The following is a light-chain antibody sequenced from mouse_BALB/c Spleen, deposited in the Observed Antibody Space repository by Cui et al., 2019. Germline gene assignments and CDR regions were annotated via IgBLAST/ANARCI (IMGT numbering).Light chain of an antibody. J-gene: IGKJ1*01. Sequence: DIVMSQSPSSLVVSAGEKGTLSCKSSQSLLNSSTLKYCLAWYQQKPVQYPKLLIYWAYTRESGVPDRFTGSGSGTDFTLTISSVQAEDLAVYYCKQSYNLWTFGGGTKLEIK. V-gene: IGKV8-21*01. CDR2: WAY. CDR1: QSLLNSSTLKYC. CDR3: KQSYNLWT.